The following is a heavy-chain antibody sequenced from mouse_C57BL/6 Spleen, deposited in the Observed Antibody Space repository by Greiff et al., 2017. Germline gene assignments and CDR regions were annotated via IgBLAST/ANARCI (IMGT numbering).Heavy chain of an antibody. J-gene: IGHJ2*01. CDR3: TRDWDD. D-gene: IGHD4-1*01. CDR1: GYTFPDYE. CDR2: IDPETGGT. Sequence: LQQSGAELVRPGASVTLSCKASGYTFPDYEMHWVKQTPVHGLEWIGAIDPETGGTAYNQKFKGKAILTADKSSSTAYMELCSLTSEDSAVYYCTRDWDDWGQGTTLTVSS. V-gene: IGHV1-15*01.